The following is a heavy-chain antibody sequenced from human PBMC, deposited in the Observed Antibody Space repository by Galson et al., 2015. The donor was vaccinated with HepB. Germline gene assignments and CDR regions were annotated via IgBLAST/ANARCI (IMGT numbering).Heavy chain of an antibody. J-gene: IGHJ2*01. CDR2: IKHDGTEN. CDR1: GFNSSYYW. D-gene: IGHD6-19*01. CDR3: ASEPGHYSAWSGGYFDL. Sequence: SLRLSCAVSGFNSSYYWMSWVRQAPGKGLEWVANIKHDGTENYYVDSVKGRFTISRDNGKNLLYLQMKSVRIEDTAVYYCASEPGHYSAWSGGYFDLWGRGTLVTVSS. V-gene: IGHV3-7*03.